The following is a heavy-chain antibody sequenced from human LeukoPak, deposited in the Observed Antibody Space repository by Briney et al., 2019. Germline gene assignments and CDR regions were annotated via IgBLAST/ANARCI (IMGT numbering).Heavy chain of an antibody. CDR3: ARDEYYGSGSKSFHYYVMDI. CDR2: ISSSGSTI. CDR1: GFTFSSYE. D-gene: IGHD3-10*01. Sequence: GGSLRLSCAASGFTFSSYEMNWVRQAPGKGLEWVSYISSSGSTIYYADSVKGRLTISRDNAKNSLYLQMNNLRAEDTAVYYCARDEYYGSGSKSFHYYVMDIWGKGTTVTVSS. J-gene: IGHJ6*04. V-gene: IGHV3-48*03.